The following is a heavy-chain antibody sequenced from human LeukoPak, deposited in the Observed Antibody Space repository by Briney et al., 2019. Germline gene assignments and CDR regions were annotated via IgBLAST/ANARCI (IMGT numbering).Heavy chain of an antibody. Sequence: KPSETLSLTCAVYGGSFSGYYWSWSRQPTGKGLKWIAEINHSGSTKYNPSLKSRVTISVDTSKNQFSLKLRSVTAADTAVYYCAAVPESYYTVYYFNYWGQGTLVTVSS. CDR1: GGSFSGYY. CDR3: AAVPESYYTVYYFNY. CDR2: INHSGST. J-gene: IGHJ4*02. V-gene: IGHV4-34*01. D-gene: IGHD3-10*01.